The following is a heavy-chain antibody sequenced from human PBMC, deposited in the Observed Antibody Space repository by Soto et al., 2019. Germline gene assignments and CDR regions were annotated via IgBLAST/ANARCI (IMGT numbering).Heavy chain of an antibody. D-gene: IGHD3-22*01. CDR1: GGTFSSYA. CDR2: IIPIFGTA. Sequence: SVKVSCKASGGTFSSYAISGVRQAPVQGLEWMGGIIPIFGTANYAQKFQGRVTITADKSTSTAYMVLSSLRSEDTAVYYCARDPLGYYDSSGYYYAFDIWGQGTMVTVSS. CDR3: ARDPLGYYDSSGYYYAFDI. J-gene: IGHJ3*02. V-gene: IGHV1-69*06.